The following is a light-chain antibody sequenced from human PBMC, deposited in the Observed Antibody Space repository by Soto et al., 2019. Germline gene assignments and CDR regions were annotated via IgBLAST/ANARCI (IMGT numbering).Light chain of an antibody. J-gene: IGKJ1*01. Sequence: EIVMTQSPATLSVSPGERAPLSCRASQSVSSNLAWYQQKPGQAPRLLIYGASTRATGIPARFSGSVSGTEFTLTISSLESEDFAVYFCQQYGDRPRTFGQGTKVDNK. CDR1: QSVSSN. CDR3: QQYGDRPRT. V-gene: IGKV3-15*01. CDR2: GAS.